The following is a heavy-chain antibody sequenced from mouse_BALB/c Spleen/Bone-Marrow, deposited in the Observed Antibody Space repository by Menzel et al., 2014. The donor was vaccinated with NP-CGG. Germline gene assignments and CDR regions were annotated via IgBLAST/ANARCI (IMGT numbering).Heavy chain of an antibody. Sequence: LQQSGSELVRPGASVKLSCKASGYTFTSYRMHWVKQRPGQGLEWIGNIYPGSGSTNYDEKFKSKATLTVDTSSSTAYMQLSSLTSEDSAVYHCTKGLPSAYWGQGTLVTVSA. CDR2: IYPGSGST. J-gene: IGHJ3*01. D-gene: IGHD2-4*01. CDR3: TKGLPSAY. CDR1: GYTFTSYR. V-gene: IGHV1S22*01.